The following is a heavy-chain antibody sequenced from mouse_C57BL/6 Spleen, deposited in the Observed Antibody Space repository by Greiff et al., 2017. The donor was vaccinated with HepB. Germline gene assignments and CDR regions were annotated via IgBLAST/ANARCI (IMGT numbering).Heavy chain of an antibody. D-gene: IGHD2-4*01. CDR3: ARDYYDYDERAMDY. Sequence: EVKLVESGGGLVKPGGSLKLSCAASGFTFSSYAMSWVRQTPEKRLEWVATISDGGSYTYYPDNVKGRFTISRDNAKNNLYLQMSHLKSEDTAMYYCARDYYDYDERAMDYWGQGTSVTVSS. CDR2: ISDGGSYT. CDR1: GFTFSSYA. J-gene: IGHJ4*01. V-gene: IGHV5-4*01.